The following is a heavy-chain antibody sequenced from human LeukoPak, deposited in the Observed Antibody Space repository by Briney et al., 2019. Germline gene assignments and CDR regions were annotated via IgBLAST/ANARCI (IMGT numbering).Heavy chain of an antibody. D-gene: IGHD3-22*01. V-gene: IGHV4-39*01. CDR2: IYYGGST. Sequence: SETLSLTCTVSGGSISSSSYYWGWIGQPPGKGLKWIGSIYYGGSTYYNPSLKSVVTISVDTSKNEFSLQLSSVTAADTAVYYCARHFTEALYYDSSGYPLDYWGQGTLVTVSS. CDR3: ARHFTEALYYDSSGYPLDY. CDR1: GGSISSSSYY. J-gene: IGHJ4*02.